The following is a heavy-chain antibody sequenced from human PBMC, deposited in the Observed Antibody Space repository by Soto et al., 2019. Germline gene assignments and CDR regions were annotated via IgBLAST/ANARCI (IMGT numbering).Heavy chain of an antibody. J-gene: IGHJ6*02. V-gene: IGHV3-15*07. CDR2: IKSKTDGGTT. Sequence: PGGSLRLSCAASGFTFSNAWMNWVRQAAGKGLEWVGRIKSKTDGGTTDYAAPVKGRFTISRDDSKNTLYLQMNSLKTEDTALYYCTTLSITIFGVVLMDVWGQGTTVTVSS. CDR1: GFTFSNAW. CDR3: TTLSITIFGVVLMDV. D-gene: IGHD3-3*01.